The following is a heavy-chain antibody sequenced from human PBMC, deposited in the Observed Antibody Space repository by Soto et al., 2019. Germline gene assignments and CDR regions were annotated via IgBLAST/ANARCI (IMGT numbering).Heavy chain of an antibody. Sequence: QVQLVESGGGLVKPGGSLRLACAASGFKFSDYYMIWIRQAPGKGLEWVAYISSSGTGIYYPDSVKGRFTISRDNAKNSLDLQMSSLRAEDRAVYYCARAYSDAFDIWGQGTMVTVSS. D-gene: IGHD2-15*01. V-gene: IGHV3-11*01. J-gene: IGHJ3*02. CDR3: ARAYSDAFDI. CDR2: ISSSGTGI. CDR1: GFKFSDYY.